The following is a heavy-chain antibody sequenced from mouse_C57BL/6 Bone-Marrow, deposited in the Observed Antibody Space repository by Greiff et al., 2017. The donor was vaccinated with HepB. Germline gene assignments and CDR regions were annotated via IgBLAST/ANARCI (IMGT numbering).Heavy chain of an antibody. CDR3: ARYKGTVVATDYAMDY. D-gene: IGHD1-1*01. CDR2: IRNKANGYTT. Sequence: EVNLVESGGGLVQPGGSLSLSCAASGFTFTDYYMSWVRQPPGKALEWLGFIRNKANGYTTEYSASVKGRFTISRDNSQSILYLQMNALRAEDSATYYCARYKGTVVATDYAMDYWGQGTSVTVSS. CDR1: GFTFTDYY. J-gene: IGHJ4*01. V-gene: IGHV7-3*01.